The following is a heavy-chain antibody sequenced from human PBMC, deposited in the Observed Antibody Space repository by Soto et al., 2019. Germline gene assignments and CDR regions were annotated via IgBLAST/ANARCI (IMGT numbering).Heavy chain of an antibody. Sequence: SETLSLTCTVSGGSISSYYWSWIRQPPGKGLEWIGYIYYSGSTNYNPSLKSRVTISVDTSKNQFSLKLSSVTAADTAVYYCARDDCGGDCFDYWGQGTLVT. D-gene: IGHD2-21*01. CDR1: GGSISSYY. CDR3: ARDDCGGDCFDY. J-gene: IGHJ4*02. CDR2: IYYSGST. V-gene: IGHV4-59*01.